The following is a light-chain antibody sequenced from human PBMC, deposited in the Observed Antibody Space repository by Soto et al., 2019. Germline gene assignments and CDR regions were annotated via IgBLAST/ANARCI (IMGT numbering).Light chain of an antibody. V-gene: IGLV2-11*01. CDR1: DNDVGGYNF. Sequence: QSVLTQPRSVSGSPGQSVTISCSGTDNDVGGYNFVSWYQQHPGKAPKLMVFDVSKRPSGVPGRFSGSKSGTTASLTISGLQAEDEADYFCATWDDSLNGFYVFGTGTKVTV. J-gene: IGLJ1*01. CDR2: DVS. CDR3: ATWDDSLNGFYV.